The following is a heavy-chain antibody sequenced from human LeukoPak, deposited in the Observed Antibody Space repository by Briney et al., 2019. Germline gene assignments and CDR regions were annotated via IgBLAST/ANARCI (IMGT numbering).Heavy chain of an antibody. D-gene: IGHD3-3*01. J-gene: IGHJ4*02. Sequence: GGSLRLSCAASGFTFSSYGMSWVRQAPGKGLEWVSAISGSGGSTYYADSVKGRFTISRDNSKNTLYLQMNSLRAEDTAVYYCARGSPEWLQLEVDYWGQGTLVTVSS. CDR1: GFTFSSYG. V-gene: IGHV3-23*01. CDR3: ARGSPEWLQLEVDY. CDR2: ISGSGGST.